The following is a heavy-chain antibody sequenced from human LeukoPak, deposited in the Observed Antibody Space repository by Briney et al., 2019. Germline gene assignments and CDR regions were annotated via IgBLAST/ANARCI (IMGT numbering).Heavy chain of an antibody. CDR3: AKAGNHYYDSSGYYDY. J-gene: IGHJ4*02. CDR2: ISGSGGST. Sequence: GGSLRLSCAASGFTFSSYAMSWVRQAPGKGLEWVSAISGSGGSTYYADSVKGRFTISRDNSKNTLYLQMNSLRAEDTAVYYCAKAGNHYYDSSGYYDYWGQGTLVTVSS. V-gene: IGHV3-23*01. D-gene: IGHD3-22*01. CDR1: GFTFSSYA.